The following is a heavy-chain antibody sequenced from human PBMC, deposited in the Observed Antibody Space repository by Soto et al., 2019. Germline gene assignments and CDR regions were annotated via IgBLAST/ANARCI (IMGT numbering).Heavy chain of an antibody. CDR1: VDSFSGYY. V-gene: IGHV4-34*01. CDR3: ARGQPAPGRPHSNYFDH. CDR2: IIHSGST. J-gene: IGHJ4*02. Sequence: QVQLQQWGVGLLKASETLSLSCAVYVDSFSGYYWSWIRQPPGKGLEWIGDIIHSGSTNYNPSLKSRVTISLDTSKNQFSLKLNSVTAADTAVYYCARGQPAPGRPHSNYFDHWGQGTLVTVSS. D-gene: IGHD6-13*01.